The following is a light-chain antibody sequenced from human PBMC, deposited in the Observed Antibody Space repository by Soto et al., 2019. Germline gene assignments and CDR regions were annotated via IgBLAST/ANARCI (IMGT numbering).Light chain of an antibody. Sequence: QSVLTQPPSASGSPGQSVTISCTGTSSDVGGSNFVSWYQQHPGKVPKVIIYEVSQRPSGVPDRFSGSKSGNTASLTVSGLQAEDEPDYYCSSYAGNNNYVCGAGTKVTGL. CDR1: SSDVGGSNF. V-gene: IGLV2-8*01. J-gene: IGLJ1*01. CDR2: EVS. CDR3: SSYAGNNNYV.